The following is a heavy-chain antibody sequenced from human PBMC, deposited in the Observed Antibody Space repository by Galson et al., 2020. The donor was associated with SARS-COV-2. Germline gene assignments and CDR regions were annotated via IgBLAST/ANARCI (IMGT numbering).Heavy chain of an antibody. Sequence: GGSLRLSCAASGFTFSSYAMHWVRQAPGKGLEWVAVISYDGSNKYYADSVKGRFTISRDNSKNTLYLQMNSLRAEDTAVYYCARSKGGGYNSCFDYWGQGTLVTVSS. CDR1: GFTFSSYA. D-gene: IGHD5-12*01. V-gene: IGHV3-30*04. J-gene: IGHJ4*02. CDR2: ISYDGSNK. CDR3: ARSKGGGYNSCFDY.